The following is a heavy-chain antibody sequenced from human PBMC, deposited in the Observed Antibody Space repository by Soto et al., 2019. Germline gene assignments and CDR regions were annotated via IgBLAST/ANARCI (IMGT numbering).Heavy chain of an antibody. Sequence: GGSLRLSCAASGFTFSSYWMSWVRQAPGKGLEWVANIKQDGSEKYYVDSVKGRFTISRDNAKNSLYLQMNSLRAEYSAVYSCARDRYSYGAFDIWGQGTMVTVSS. CDR3: ARDRYSYGAFDI. D-gene: IGHD5-18*01. J-gene: IGHJ3*02. V-gene: IGHV3-7*01. CDR1: GFTFSSYW. CDR2: IKQDGSEK.